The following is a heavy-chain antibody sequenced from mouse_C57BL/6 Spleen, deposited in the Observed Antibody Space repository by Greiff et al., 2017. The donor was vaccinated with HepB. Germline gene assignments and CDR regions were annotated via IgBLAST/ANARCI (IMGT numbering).Heavy chain of an antibody. Sequence: VKLQESGPELVKPGASVKISCKASGYAFSSSWMNWVKQRPGKGLEWIGRIYPGDGDTNYNGKFKGKATLTADKSSSTAYMQLSSLTSEDSAVYFCARYWDRYFDVWGTGTTVTVSS. J-gene: IGHJ1*03. CDR2: IYPGDGDT. CDR1: GYAFSSSW. CDR3: ARYWDRYFDV. V-gene: IGHV1-82*01. D-gene: IGHD4-1*01.